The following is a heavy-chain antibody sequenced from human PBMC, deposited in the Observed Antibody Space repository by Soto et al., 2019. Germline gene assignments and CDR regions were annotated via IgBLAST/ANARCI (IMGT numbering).Heavy chain of an antibody. CDR1: GVSVSSGGFY. CDR2: GSYSGTT. J-gene: IGHJ4*02. D-gene: IGHD4-17*01. V-gene: IGHV4-61*08. CDR3: ARGATVTQYDY. Sequence: SETLSLTCTVSGVSVSSGGFYWAWIRQPPGKGLEWIGFGSYSGTTNYKPSLKSRVTISVDTSRSQISLKVSSLTAADTAVYYCARGATVTQYDYWGRGTLVTVSS.